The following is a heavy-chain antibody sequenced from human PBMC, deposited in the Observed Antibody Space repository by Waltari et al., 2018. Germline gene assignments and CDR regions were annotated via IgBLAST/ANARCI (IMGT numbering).Heavy chain of an antibody. CDR2: MNPSNGNA. Sequence: QVQLMQSGAEVKKPGDSVKVSCQASGYNFRSYDINWVRRAAGQGLEWMGWMNPSNGNADYAHKFRGRLTFTRDASMNTANMELSSLTSDDTAEYFCARAYFGSASYPFDSGGQGALVTVSS. CDR1: GYNFRSYD. V-gene: IGHV1-8*03. J-gene: IGHJ4*02. D-gene: IGHD3-10*01. CDR3: ARAYFGSASYPFDS.